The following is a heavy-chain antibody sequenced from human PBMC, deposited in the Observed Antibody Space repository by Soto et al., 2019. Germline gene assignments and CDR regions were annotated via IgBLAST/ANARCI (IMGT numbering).Heavy chain of an antibody. V-gene: IGHV4-34*01. D-gene: IGHD5-12*01. CDR2: INHSGIT. CDR1: GGSFSDYY. Sequence: PSETLSLTCAVYGGSFSDYYSSWIRQSPWKGLEWIGEINHSGITNYNPSLKSRVTISLDTSKNLFSLKMSSVTAADTAVYYCARGGVAKSHFNYLGQRTLVPV. J-gene: IGHJ4*02. CDR3: ARGGVAKSHFNY.